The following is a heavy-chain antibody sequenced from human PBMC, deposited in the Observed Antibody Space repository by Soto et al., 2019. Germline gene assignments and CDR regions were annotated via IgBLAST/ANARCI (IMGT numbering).Heavy chain of an antibody. V-gene: IGHV3-21*01. J-gene: IGHJ4*02. CDR1: GFTVSSNY. CDR3: ARDPPVTNDY. Sequence: GGSLRLSCAASGFTVSSNYMNWVRQAPGKGLEWVSSISSSSSYIYYADSVKGRFTISRDNAKNSLYLQMNSLRAEDTAVYYCARDPPVTNDYWGQGTLVTVSS. D-gene: IGHD4-17*01. CDR2: ISSSSSYI.